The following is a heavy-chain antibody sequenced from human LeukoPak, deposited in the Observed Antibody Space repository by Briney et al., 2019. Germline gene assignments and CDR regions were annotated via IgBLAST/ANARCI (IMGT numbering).Heavy chain of an antibody. D-gene: IGHD5-12*01. CDR3: AGGTKTGNTGYDWNY. Sequence: SETLSLTCTVSGASISTYYWSWIRQPPGRGLGWIGYIYDSGSTKYNPSLKSRVTISVDTSTNQFSLKLSSVTAADTAMYYCAGGTKTGNTGYDWNYWGQGSLVTVSS. CDR2: IYDSGST. CDR1: GASISTYY. V-gene: IGHV4-59*01. J-gene: IGHJ4*02.